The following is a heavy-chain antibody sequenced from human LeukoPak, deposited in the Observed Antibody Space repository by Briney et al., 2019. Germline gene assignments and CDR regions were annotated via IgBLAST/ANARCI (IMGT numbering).Heavy chain of an antibody. CDR3: ARGVGYSTGWYYFDY. V-gene: IGHV3-64*02. Sequence: GGTLRLSCAASGFSFNSYTIHWLRQAPEKGLEYVPAISGNGGSTYYADSVKGRFTISRDNSKNTLYLQMGSLRAEDMGVYYCARGVGYSTGWYYFDYWGQGTLVTVSS. J-gene: IGHJ4*02. CDR2: ISGNGGST. D-gene: IGHD6-19*01. CDR1: GFSFNSYT.